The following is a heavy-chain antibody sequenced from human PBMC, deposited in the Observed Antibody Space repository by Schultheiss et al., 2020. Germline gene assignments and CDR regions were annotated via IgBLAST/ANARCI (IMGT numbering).Heavy chain of an antibody. CDR1: GFTFSSYS. D-gene: IGHD4-17*01. CDR2: ISSSSSYI. Sequence: GESLKISCAASGFTFSSYSMNWVRQAPGKGLEWVSSISSSSSYIYYADSVKGRFTISRDNAKNSLYLQMNSLRAEDTAVYYCARTFYGDPGFDYWGQGTLVTVSS. V-gene: IGHV3-21*01. J-gene: IGHJ4*02. CDR3: ARTFYGDPGFDY.